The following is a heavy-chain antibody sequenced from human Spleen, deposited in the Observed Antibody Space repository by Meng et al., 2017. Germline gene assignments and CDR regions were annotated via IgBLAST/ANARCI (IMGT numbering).Heavy chain of an antibody. J-gene: IGHJ4*02. CDR2: INHSGST. Sequence: GQLPEVGARLLKPSETLSLTSLVSGGSVSDYYWSWIRQPPGKGLEWIGEINHSGSTNYNPSLESRATISVDTSQNNLSLKLSSVTAADSAVYYCARGPTTMAHDFDYWGQGTLVTVSS. CDR1: GGSVSDYY. V-gene: IGHV4-34*01. D-gene: IGHD4-11*01. CDR3: ARGPTTMAHDFDY.